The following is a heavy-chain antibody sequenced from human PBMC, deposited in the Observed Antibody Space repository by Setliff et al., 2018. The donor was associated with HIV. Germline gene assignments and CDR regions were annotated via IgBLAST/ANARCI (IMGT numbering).Heavy chain of an antibody. V-gene: IGHV4-59*01. CDR3: ASTASGWFDAFDI. D-gene: IGHD6-19*01. J-gene: IGHJ3*02. CDR2: IYYSGST. CDR1: GGSISSYY. Sequence: LSLTCTVSGGSISSYYWSWIRQPPGKGLEWIGYIYYSGSTNYNPSLKSRVTISVDTSKNQFSLKLSSVTAADTAVYYCASTASGWFDAFDIWGQGTMVTVSS.